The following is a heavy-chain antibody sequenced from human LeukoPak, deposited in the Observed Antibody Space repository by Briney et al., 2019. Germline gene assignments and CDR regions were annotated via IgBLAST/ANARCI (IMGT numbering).Heavy chain of an antibody. D-gene: IGHD2-2*01. J-gene: IGHJ4*02. Sequence: PGGSLRLSCAASGFTFSSYAMSWVRQAPGKGLEWVSAISGSGGSTYYADSVKGRFTISRDNSKSTLYLQMNSLRAEDTAIYYCAKGDQPLLYGGAFDYWGQGTLLTVSS. CDR1: GFTFSSYA. CDR2: ISGSGGST. CDR3: AKGDQPLLYGGAFDY. V-gene: IGHV3-23*01.